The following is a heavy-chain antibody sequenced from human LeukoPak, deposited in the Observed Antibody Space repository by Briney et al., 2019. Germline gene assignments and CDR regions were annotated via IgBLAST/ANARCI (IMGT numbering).Heavy chain of an antibody. D-gene: IGHD5-24*01. CDR1: GFTFSNYW. V-gene: IGHV3-7*01. CDR3: ARDADLGTPITGGFDI. Sequence: GGSLRLSCAASGFTFSNYWMSWVRQAPGKGLEWVANIKHDGSEKFYVDSVRGRFTISRDNAKNSLYFQMSSLRAEDTAVYYCARDADLGTPITGGFDIWGQGTMVTVSS. CDR2: IKHDGSEK. J-gene: IGHJ3*02.